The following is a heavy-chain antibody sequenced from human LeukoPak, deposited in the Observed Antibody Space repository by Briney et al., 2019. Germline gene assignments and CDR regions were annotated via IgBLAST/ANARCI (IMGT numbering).Heavy chain of an antibody. CDR1: GLTVSNHW. Sequence: GGSLRLSCVASGLTVSNHWMSWVRQAPGKGLEWVSGISWNGGSIGYADSVKGRFTISRDNAKNSLYLQMNSLRAEDTALYYCAVSGRVGYWGQGTLVTVSS. D-gene: IGHD5-24*01. CDR2: ISWNGGSI. CDR3: AVSGRVGY. J-gene: IGHJ4*02. V-gene: IGHV3-9*01.